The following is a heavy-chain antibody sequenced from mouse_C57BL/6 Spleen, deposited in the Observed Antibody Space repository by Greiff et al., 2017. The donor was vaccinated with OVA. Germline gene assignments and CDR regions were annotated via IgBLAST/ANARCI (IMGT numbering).Heavy chain of an antibody. V-gene: IGHV1-61*01. D-gene: IGHD3-3*01. Sequence: QVQLQQPGAELVRPGSSVKLSCKASGYTFTSYWMDWVKQRPGQGLEWIGNIYPSDSETHYNQKFKDKATLTVDKSSSTAYMQLSSLTSEDSAVYYCARGGRTALYYYAMDYWGQGTLVTVSS. J-gene: IGHJ4*01. CDR1: GYTFTSYW. CDR3: ARGGRTALYYYAMDY. CDR2: IYPSDSET.